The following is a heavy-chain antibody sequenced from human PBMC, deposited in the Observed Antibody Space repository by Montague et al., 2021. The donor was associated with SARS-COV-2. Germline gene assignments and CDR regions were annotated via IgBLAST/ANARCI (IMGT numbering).Heavy chain of an antibody. CDR2: IYWSDDK. V-gene: IGHV2-5*08. Sequence: PALVKPTQTLTLTCTFSGFSLNTSGMCVSWIRQPPGKALEWLAPIYWSDDKNYSPSLKSRLTISKDTSKNQVVLSMTDMGPVDTATYYCAHPRAYCSDTTSYRNWNFDFWGRGTLVTVSS. D-gene: IGHD2-2*01. CDR1: GFSLNTSGMC. CDR3: AHPRAYCSDTTSYRNWNFDF. J-gene: IGHJ2*01.